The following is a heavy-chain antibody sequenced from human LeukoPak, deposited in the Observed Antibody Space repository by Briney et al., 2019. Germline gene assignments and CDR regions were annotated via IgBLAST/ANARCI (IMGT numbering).Heavy chain of an antibody. CDR3: ARDVLDSSGCDY. J-gene: IGHJ4*02. V-gene: IGHV1-18*01. CDR2: ISAYNGNT. CDR1: GGTFSSYA. Sequence: ASVKVSCKASGGTFSSYAISWVRQAPGQGLEWMGWISAYNGNTNYAQKLQGRVTMTTDTSTSTAYMELRSLRSDDTAVYYCARDVLDSSGCDYWGQGTLVTVSS. D-gene: IGHD3-22*01.